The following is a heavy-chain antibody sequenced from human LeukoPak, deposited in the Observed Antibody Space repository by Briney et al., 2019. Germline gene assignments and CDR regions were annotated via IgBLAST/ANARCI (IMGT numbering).Heavy chain of an antibody. J-gene: IGHJ5*02. CDR3: VREGMFQSSLDL. Sequence: QAGGSLRLSCRASGFTFRRYWMHWVRQTPGKGLVWVSRLNTAGTITNYVDYVKGRFTISRDNAQNTLYLQLASLRVEDTAVYFCVREGMFQSSLDLWGQGTLVTVSS. CDR1: GFTFRRYW. V-gene: IGHV3-74*01. CDR2: LNTAGTIT. D-gene: IGHD3-10*01.